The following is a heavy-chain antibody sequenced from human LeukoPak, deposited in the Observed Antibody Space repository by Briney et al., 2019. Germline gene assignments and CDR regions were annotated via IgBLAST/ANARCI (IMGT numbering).Heavy chain of an antibody. CDR2: INRSGST. V-gene: IGHV4-34*01. CDR1: GGSFSGYY. J-gene: IGHJ6*03. CDR3: ARVVATVYYYYYYMDV. D-gene: IGHD5-12*01. Sequence: ASETLSLTCAVYGGSFSGYYWSWIRQPPGKGLEWIGEINRSGSTNYNPSLKSRVTISVDTSKNQFSLKLSSVTAADTAVYYCARVVATVYYYYYYMDVWGKGTTVTISS.